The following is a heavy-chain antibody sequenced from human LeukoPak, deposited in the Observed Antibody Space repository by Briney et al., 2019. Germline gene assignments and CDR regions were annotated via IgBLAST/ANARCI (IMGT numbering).Heavy chain of an antibody. D-gene: IGHD2-2*01. V-gene: IGHV4-30-2*01. J-gene: IGHJ5*02. CDR2: IYHTGST. CDR1: GGPISSGLYS. CDR3: ARLQYCSGTSCYWFDP. Sequence: SETLSLTCDVSGGPISSGLYSWSWIRQPLGKGLEWIGYIYHTGSTYYNPSLKSRVTISVGTSKNQFSLRLSSVTAADTAVYYCARLQYCSGTSCYWFDPWGQGTLVTVSS.